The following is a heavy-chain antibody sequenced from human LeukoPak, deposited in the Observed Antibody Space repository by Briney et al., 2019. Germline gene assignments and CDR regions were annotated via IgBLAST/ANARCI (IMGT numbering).Heavy chain of an antibody. CDR1: GGSFSGYY. J-gene: IGHJ4*02. CDR3: TITFGGVGY. CDR2: INHSGST. D-gene: IGHD3-16*01. Sequence: SKTLSLTCAVYGGSFSGYYWSWIRQPPGKGLEWIGEINHSGSTNYNPSLKSRVTISVDTSKNQFSLKLSSVTAADTAVYYCTITFGGVGYWGQGTLVTVSS. V-gene: IGHV4-34*01.